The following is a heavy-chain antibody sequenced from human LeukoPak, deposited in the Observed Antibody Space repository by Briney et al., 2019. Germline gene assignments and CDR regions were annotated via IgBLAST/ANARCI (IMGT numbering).Heavy chain of an antibody. D-gene: IGHD3-10*01. V-gene: IGHV3-23*01. CDR2: ISGDGAST. CDR1: GFTFAIHA. J-gene: IGHJ3*01. Sequence: PGGSLRLSCAASGFTFAIHAMTWARQAPGKGLEWVSGISGDGASTHYAESVKGQFTISRDNSQNTLFLQMNSLRVVDTAIYYCAKDSYVSGRPLHTFDVWGQGTMVTVSS. CDR3: AKDSYVSGRPLHTFDV.